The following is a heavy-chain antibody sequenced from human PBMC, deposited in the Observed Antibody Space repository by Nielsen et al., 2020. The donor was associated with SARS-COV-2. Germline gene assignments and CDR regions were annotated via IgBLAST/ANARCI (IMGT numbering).Heavy chain of an antibody. V-gene: IGHV3-43*01. CDR1: GFTFHDYT. CDR3: AKGGGDYGGYYFDH. CDR2: ITGADTST. J-gene: IGHJ4*02. Sequence: ESLKISCAASGFTFHDYTIHWVRQAPGKGLEWVSLITGADTSTFYVDSVKGRFTVSRDNSKNSLYLQMNSLRIEDTALYYCAKGGGDYGGYYFDHWGQGTLVTVSS. D-gene: IGHD4-17*01.